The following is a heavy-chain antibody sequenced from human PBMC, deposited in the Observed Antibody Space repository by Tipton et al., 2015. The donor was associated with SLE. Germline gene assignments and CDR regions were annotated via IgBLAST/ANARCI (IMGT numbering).Heavy chain of an antibody. CDR2: IYTRGSM. CDR1: GGSVSSGSHY. D-gene: IGHD3-22*01. Sequence: TLSLTCTVSGGSVSSGSHYWNWFRQPAGKGLEWIGRIYTRGSMNYNLSLKSRVTISVDTSKNQFSLRLTSVTAADTAVYYCARHDYDDNGYYMHYFDYWGQGTLVTVSS. J-gene: IGHJ4*02. CDR3: ARHDYDDNGYYMHYFDY. V-gene: IGHV4-61*02.